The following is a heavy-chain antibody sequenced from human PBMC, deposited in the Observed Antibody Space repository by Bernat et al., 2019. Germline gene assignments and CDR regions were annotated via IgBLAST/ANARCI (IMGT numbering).Heavy chain of an antibody. CDR3: AKGFCSGDHCRQYIAD. Sequence: QVQLVESGGGVVQPGGSLRLSCAASGFTFSSYDMHWVRQAPGKGLEWVAVISYDGSYKYYAEFAKGRFTFSRDNSKNTLSLEMTSLRTEGTAVYHCAKGFCSGDHCRQYIADWGKGTLVTVSS. CDR1: GFTFSSYD. V-gene: IGHV3-30*18. D-gene: IGHD2-15*01. J-gene: IGHJ4*02. CDR2: ISYDGSYK.